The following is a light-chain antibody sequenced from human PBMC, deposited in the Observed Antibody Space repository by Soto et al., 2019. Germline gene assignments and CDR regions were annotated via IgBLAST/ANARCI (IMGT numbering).Light chain of an antibody. V-gene: IGLV2-11*01. CDR3: CAYGADSLL. J-gene: IGLJ3*02. Sequence: QSVLTQPPSVSGSPGQSVTISCTGSSSDVGTYNYVSWYQQHPGTAPKVMIYDISKRPSGVPDRFSGAKSGNTASLTISGLQADDDSVYYCCAYGADSLLFGGGTKVTVL. CDR2: DIS. CDR1: SSDVGTYNY.